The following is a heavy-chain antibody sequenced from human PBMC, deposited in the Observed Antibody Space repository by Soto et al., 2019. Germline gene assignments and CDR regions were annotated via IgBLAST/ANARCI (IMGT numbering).Heavy chain of an antibody. CDR2: IIPIFNSA. Sequence: QVQLVQSGVEVKKPGSSVKVSCKAYGGTFSTYAINWVRQAPGQGLEWMGGIIPIFNSANYAQKFQARVTIVEYRSTSTAFMVLSSLSSEDTAVYYFSFTIYSDSYYYGMDVWDQGTTVTVSS. V-gene: IGHV1-69*06. D-gene: IGHD3-3*01. CDR1: GGTFSTYA. J-gene: IGHJ6*02. CDR3: SFTIYSDSYYYGMDV.